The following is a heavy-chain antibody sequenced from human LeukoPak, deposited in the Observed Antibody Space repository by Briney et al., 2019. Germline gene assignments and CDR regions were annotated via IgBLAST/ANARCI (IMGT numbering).Heavy chain of an antibody. D-gene: IGHD3-22*01. V-gene: IGHV3-30*18. J-gene: IGHJ4*02. CDR2: ISYDGSNK. CDR1: GFTFSSYG. CDR3: AKARYYDSSGYYLDY. Sequence: PGGSLRLSCAASGFTFSSYGMHWVRQAPGKGLEWVAVISYDGSNKYYADSVKGRFTISRDNSKNTLYLQMNSLRAEDTAVYYCAKARYYDSSGYYLDYWGQGTLVTVSS.